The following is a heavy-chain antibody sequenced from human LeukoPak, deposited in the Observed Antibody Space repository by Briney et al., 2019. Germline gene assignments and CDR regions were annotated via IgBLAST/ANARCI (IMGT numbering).Heavy chain of an antibody. CDR3: ARGYSTSWTYYFDY. Sequence: PSETLSLTCTLSDGAITGYYWGCIPQPPGKALDCIGHVHYGGSTSYNPSLKSRVTISVDTSKNQFSLKLSSVSAADTAVYYCARGYSTSWTYYFDYWGQGALVTVSS. CDR1: DGAITGYY. V-gene: IGHV4-59*01. CDR2: VHYGGST. J-gene: IGHJ4*02. D-gene: IGHD6-13*01.